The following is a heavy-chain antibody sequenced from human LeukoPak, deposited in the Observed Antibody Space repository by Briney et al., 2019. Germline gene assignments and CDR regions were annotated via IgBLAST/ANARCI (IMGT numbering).Heavy chain of an antibody. CDR1: GGSISSYY. CDR3: ARETWDTEQLVPGYFDY. Sequence: KPSETLSLTCTVPGGSISSYYWSWIRQPPGKGLEWIGYIYYSGSTHSNPSLKSPVTLSVDTSENHFSLKLSSVTAADTAVYYCARETWDTEQLVPGYFDYWGQGTLVTVSS. CDR2: IYYSGST. J-gene: IGHJ4*02. D-gene: IGHD6-6*01. V-gene: IGHV4-59*01.